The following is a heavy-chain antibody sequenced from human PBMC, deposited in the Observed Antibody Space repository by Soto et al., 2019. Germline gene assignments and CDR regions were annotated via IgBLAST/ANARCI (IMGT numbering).Heavy chain of an antibody. V-gene: IGHV4-59*01. J-gene: IGHJ6*03. CDR3: ARGNYDFWSGSYTYYYYYYYMDV. CDR2: IYYSGST. D-gene: IGHD3-3*01. Sequence: SETLSLTCTVSGGSISSYYWSWIRQPPGKGLEWIGYIYYSGSTNYNPSLKSRVTISVDTSKNQFSLKLSSVTAADTAVYYCARGNYDFWSGSYTYYYYYYYMDVWGKGTTVTVSS. CDR1: GGSISSYY.